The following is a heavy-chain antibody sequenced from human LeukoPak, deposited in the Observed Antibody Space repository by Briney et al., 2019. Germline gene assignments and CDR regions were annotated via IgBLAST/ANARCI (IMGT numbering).Heavy chain of an antibody. D-gene: IGHD2-21*01. CDR3: ARGGRAYGGDYYFDY. CDR2: IYYSGST. V-gene: IGHV4-59*01. CDR1: GFTFGDYA. J-gene: IGHJ4*02. Sequence: PGGSLRLSCTASGFTFGDYAMSWFRQPPGKGLEWIGYIYYSGSTNYNPSLKSRVTISVDTSKNQFSLKLSSVTAADTAVYYCARGGRAYGGDYYFDYWGQGTLVTVSS.